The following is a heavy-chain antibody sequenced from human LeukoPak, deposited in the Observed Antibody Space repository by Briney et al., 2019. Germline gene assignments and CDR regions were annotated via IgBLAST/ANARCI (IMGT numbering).Heavy chain of an antibody. CDR2: ISSSSDFI. D-gene: IGHD5-12*01. J-gene: IGHJ6*03. V-gene: IGHV3-21*01. Sequence: GGSLRLSCAASGFTFNNYIMNWVRQAPGKGLEWVSSISSSSDFIYYADSVKGRFTISRDNAKNSLYLQMNSLRAEDMAVYYCARLRGYSGYKRSRGDYYYYMDVWGKGTTVTVSS. CDR1: GFTFNNYI. CDR3: ARLRGYSGYKRSRGDYYYYMDV.